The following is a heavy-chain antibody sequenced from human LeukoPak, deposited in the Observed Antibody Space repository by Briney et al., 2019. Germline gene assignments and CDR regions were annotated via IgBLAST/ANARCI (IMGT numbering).Heavy chain of an antibody. CDR1: GFTVSSNS. J-gene: IGHJ4*02. V-gene: IGHV3-53*01. Sequence: GGSPRLSCTVSGFTVSSNSMSWVRQAPGKGLEWVSFIYSDNTHYSDSVKGRFTISRDNSKNTLYLQMNSLRAEDTAVYYCARRAGAYSHPYDYWGQGTLVTVSS. D-gene: IGHD4/OR15-4a*01. CDR3: ARRAGAYSHPYDY. CDR2: IYSDNT.